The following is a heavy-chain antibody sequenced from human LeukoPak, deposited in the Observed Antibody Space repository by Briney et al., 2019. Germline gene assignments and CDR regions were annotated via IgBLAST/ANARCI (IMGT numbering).Heavy chain of an antibody. CDR2: ISAGSGTV. J-gene: IGHJ2*01. CDR3: TRDLGLRRMI. Sequence: GGSLSLSCAASGLSLSSNNMHWVRQTPGGGLEWLSYISAGSGTVFSADSVKGRFSISRDNARESLFLQMNGLRVEDTGVYYCTRDLGLRRMIWGRGTLVIVSS. V-gene: IGHV3-48*04. CDR1: GLSLSSNN.